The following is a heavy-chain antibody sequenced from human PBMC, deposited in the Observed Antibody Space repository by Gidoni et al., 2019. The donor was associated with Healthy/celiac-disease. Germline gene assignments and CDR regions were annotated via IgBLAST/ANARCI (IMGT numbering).Heavy chain of an antibody. J-gene: IGHJ5*02. D-gene: IGHD4-17*01. Sequence: QVQLVQPGDEVKKPGSSVKVSCKASGGTFSSYASSWVRQAPGQGLEWMGGIVPIFGTANYAQKFQGRVTITADESTSTAYMELSSLRSEDTAVYYCARDRRLSGGTVTKAAWFDPWGQGTLVTVSS. CDR1: GGTFSSYA. V-gene: IGHV1-69*01. CDR2: IVPIFGTA. CDR3: ARDRRLSGGTVTKAAWFDP.